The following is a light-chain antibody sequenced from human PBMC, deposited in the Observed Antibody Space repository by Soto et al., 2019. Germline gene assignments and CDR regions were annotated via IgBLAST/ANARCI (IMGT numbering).Light chain of an antibody. J-gene: IGLJ1*01. CDR2: DVS. CDR1: SSDVGGYNY. CDR3: SSCTSSSHFV. Sequence: QSVLTQPPSVSGSPGQSITISCTGTSSDVGGYNYVSWYQQHPGKAPKLMIYDVSNRTSGVSNRFSDYKSGNPASLTIYEVHPEDEADYYFSSCTSSSHFVFGIGTKVTVL. V-gene: IGLV2-14*01.